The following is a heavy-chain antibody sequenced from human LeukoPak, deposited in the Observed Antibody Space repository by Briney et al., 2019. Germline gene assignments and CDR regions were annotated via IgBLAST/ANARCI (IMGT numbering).Heavy chain of an antibody. CDR3: ARDGRLSFDY. CDR2: ISGSGGST. CDR1: GFTFSTYG. D-gene: IGHD6-25*01. Sequence: GGSLRLSCAASGFTFSTYGMSWVRQAPGKGLEWVSAISGSGGSTYYADSVKGRFTISRDNAKNSLYLQMNSLRAEDTAVYYCARDGRLSFDYWGQGTLVTVSS. V-gene: IGHV3-23*01. J-gene: IGHJ4*02.